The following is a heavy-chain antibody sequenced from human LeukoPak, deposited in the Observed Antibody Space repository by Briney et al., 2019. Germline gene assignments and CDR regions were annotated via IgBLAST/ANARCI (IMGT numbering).Heavy chain of an antibody. V-gene: IGHV3-48*03. CDR2: ISSSGSTI. CDR3: ARDHGSGLGDLDP. D-gene: IGHD3-10*01. J-gene: IGHJ5*02. CDR1: GFIFSSYE. Sequence: GGSLRLSCAASGFIFSSYEMNWVRQAPGKGLEWVSYISSSGSTIYYADSVKGRFTISRDNAKNSLYLQMNSLRAEDTAVYYCARDHGSGLGDLDPWGQGTLVTVSS.